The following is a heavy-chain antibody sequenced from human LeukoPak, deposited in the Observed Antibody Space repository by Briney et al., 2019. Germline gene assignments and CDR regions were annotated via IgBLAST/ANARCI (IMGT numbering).Heavy chain of an antibody. CDR3: AKDRYDSSGYSS. D-gene: IGHD3-22*01. J-gene: IGHJ5*02. CDR2: ISGSGGST. Sequence: PGGSLRLSCEASGFLFTRYWMSWVRQAPGKGLEWVSAISGSGGSTYYADSVKGRFTISRDNSKNTLYLQMNSLRAEDTAVYYCAKDRYDSSGYSSWGQGTLVTVSS. CDR1: GFLFTRYW. V-gene: IGHV3-23*01.